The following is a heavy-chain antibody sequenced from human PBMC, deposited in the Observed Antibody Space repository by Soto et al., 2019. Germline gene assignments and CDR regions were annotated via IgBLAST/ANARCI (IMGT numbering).Heavy chain of an antibody. CDR2: TYYSGYT. V-gene: IGHV4-30-4*01. CDR1: GDSFSSVDHK. Sequence: QVQLQESGPGLVKPSQTLSLTCTVSGDSFSSVDHKWSWIRQPPGKGLEWIGYTYYSGYTYNNPSPKSRLTMSVDTSKNQFSLKLSSVTAADTAVYYCARSDNYVAFDYWGQGTLVTVSS. D-gene: IGHD4-4*01. J-gene: IGHJ4*02. CDR3: ARSDNYVAFDY.